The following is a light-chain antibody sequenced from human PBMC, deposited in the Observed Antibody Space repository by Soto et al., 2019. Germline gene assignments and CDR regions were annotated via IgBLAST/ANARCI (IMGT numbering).Light chain of an antibody. CDR3: QHYNSYSEA. Sequence: DIQMTQSPSTLPASVGDRVTITCRASQSISSWLAWYQQKPGKAPKLLIYEASTLKSGVPSRFSGSGSGTEFTLTISSLQPDDFATYYCQHYNSYSEAFGHGTKVDIK. V-gene: IGKV1-5*03. J-gene: IGKJ1*01. CDR2: EAS. CDR1: QSISSW.